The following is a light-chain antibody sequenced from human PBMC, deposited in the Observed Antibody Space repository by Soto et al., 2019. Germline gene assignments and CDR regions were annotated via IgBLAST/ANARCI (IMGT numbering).Light chain of an antibody. V-gene: IGKV1-39*01. CDR1: QSISSY. CDR3: QQSYSTPRT. J-gene: IGKJ1*01. CDR2: AAS. Sequence: DIQMTQSPSSLSASVGDRVTITCRASQSISSYLNWYQQKPGKAPKLLIYAASSLQSGVPSRFSGSGSGTDFTLTINSRQTEDFATYYCQQSYSTPRTFGQGTKVELK.